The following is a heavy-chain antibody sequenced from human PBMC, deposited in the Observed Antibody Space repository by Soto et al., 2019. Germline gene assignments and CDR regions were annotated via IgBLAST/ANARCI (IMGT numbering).Heavy chain of an antibody. Sequence: SVKVSCKASGGTFSSYAISWVRQAPGQGLEWMGGIIPIFGTANYAQKFQGRVTITADESTSTAYMELSSLRSEDTAVYYCARVRGAAARPDRDAFDIWGQGTMVT. D-gene: IGHD6-6*01. CDR3: ARVRGAAARPDRDAFDI. CDR2: IIPIFGTA. J-gene: IGHJ3*02. V-gene: IGHV1-69*13. CDR1: GGTFSSYA.